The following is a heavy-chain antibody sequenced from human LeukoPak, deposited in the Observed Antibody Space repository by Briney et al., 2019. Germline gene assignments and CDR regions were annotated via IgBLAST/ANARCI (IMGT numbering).Heavy chain of an antibody. Sequence: SETLSLTCTVSGGSISSGDYYWSWIRQPPGKGLEWIGEIYHVGSTNYNPSLKSRVTISVDKSKNQFSLNLSSVTAAGTAVYYCARRLGLWYFDLWGRGTLVTVSS. V-gene: IGHV4-39*07. CDR3: ARRLGLWYFDL. D-gene: IGHD3-9*01. J-gene: IGHJ2*01. CDR1: GGSISSGDYY. CDR2: IYHVGST.